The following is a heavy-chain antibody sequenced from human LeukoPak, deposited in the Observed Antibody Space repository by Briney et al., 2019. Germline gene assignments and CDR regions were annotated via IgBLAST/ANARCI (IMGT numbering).Heavy chain of an antibody. V-gene: IGHV3-23*01. CDR2: ISGSGGST. Sequence: GGSLRLSCAASGFTFSSYGMSWVRQAPGKGLEWVSAISGSGGSTYYADSVKGRFTISRDNYKNTLYQQMNSLRAEDTAVYYCAKSRSGYSYPENWFDPWGQGTLVTVSS. D-gene: IGHD5-18*01. CDR1: GFTFSSYG. J-gene: IGHJ5*02. CDR3: AKSRSGYSYPENWFDP.